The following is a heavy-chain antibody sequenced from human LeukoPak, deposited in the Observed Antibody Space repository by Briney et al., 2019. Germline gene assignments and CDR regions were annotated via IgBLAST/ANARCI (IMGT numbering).Heavy chain of an antibody. D-gene: IGHD2-21*01. CDR1: GYTFSNYG. J-gene: IGHJ6*02. CDR3: ARDLLSYGMDV. V-gene: IGHV1-18*04. Sequence: WASVKVSCKASGYTFSNYGISWVRQAPGLGLEWMGWTSYNGNTNYAQKFQDRVTMTTDTSTTTAYMELRSLESDDTAVYYCARDLLSYGMDVWGQGTTVTVSS. CDR2: TSYNGNT.